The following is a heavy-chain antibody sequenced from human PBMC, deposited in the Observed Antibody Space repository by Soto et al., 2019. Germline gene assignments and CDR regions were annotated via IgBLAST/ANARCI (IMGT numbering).Heavy chain of an antibody. V-gene: IGHV1-2*04. CDR1: GYTFTGYY. CDR2: INPNSGGT. D-gene: IGHD3-22*01. Sequence: ASVKVSCKASGYTFTGYYMHWVRQAPGQGLEWMGWINPNSGGTNYAQKFQGWVTMTRDTSISTAYMELGRLRSDDTAVYYCARELRYYDSSGYIHYGMDVWGQGTTVTVSS. J-gene: IGHJ6*02. CDR3: ARELRYYDSSGYIHYGMDV.